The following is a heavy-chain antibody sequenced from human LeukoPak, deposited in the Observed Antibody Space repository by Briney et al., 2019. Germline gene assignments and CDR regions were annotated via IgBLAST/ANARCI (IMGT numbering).Heavy chain of an antibody. CDR2: INGGGGST. CDR3: AKVYDFFTGYFDY. CDR1: GFTFSSYD. J-gene: IGHJ4*02. D-gene: IGHD3-9*01. Sequence: GGSLTLSCAASGFTFSSYDMSWVRQSPGKGLEWLSDINGGGGSTYYGVSEKRLFTMSRDNSKNTLYLQVNSLRGEDTAVYLCAKVYDFFTGYFDYWGQGTLVTVSS. V-gene: IGHV3-23*01.